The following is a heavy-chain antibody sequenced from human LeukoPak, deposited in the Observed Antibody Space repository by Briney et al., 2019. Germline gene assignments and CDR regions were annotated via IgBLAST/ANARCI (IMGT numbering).Heavy chain of an antibody. Sequence: PGGSLRLSCAASGLTFSSYEMNWVRQAPGKGLEWVSYISNSGSTIYHADSVKGRFTISRDNAKNSLYLQMNSLRAEDTAVYYCTRGEAYDSSGYYHSYWGQGTLVTVSS. V-gene: IGHV3-48*03. CDR1: GLTFSSYE. D-gene: IGHD3-22*01. CDR3: TRGEAYDSSGYYHSY. CDR2: ISNSGSTI. J-gene: IGHJ4*02.